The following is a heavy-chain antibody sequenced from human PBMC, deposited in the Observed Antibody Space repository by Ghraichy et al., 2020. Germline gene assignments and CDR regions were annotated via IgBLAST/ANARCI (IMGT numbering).Heavy chain of an antibody. CDR3: ARYLKRRYSSSWLGVVGGGMDV. CDR2: IWYDGSNK. V-gene: IGHV3-33*01. CDR1: GFTFSSYG. Sequence: GGSLRLSCAASGFTFSSYGMHWVRQAPGKGLEWVAVIWYDGSNKYYADSVKGRFTISRDNSKNTLYLQMNSLRAEDTAVYYCARYLKRRYSSSWLGVVGGGMDVWGQGTTVTVSS. J-gene: IGHJ6*02. D-gene: IGHD6-13*01.